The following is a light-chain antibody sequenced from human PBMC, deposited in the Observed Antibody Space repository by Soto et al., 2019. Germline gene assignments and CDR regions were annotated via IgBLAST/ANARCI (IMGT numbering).Light chain of an antibody. V-gene: IGKV3-15*01. Sequence: EIVMTQSPATLSVSPGERATHSCRASQSVSSNLAWYQQKPGQAPRLLIYGASTRATGIPARFSGSGSGTEFTLTISDVQPEDFAVYYCQQYNNWPRTFGQGTKVDIK. CDR3: QQYNNWPRT. CDR1: QSVSSN. J-gene: IGKJ1*01. CDR2: GAS.